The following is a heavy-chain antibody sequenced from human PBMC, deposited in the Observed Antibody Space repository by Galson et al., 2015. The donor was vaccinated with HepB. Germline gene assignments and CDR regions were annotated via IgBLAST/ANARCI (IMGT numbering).Heavy chain of an antibody. Sequence: SLRLSCAASGFTFSSYAMHWVRQAPGKGLEWVSGISWNSGSIGYADSVKGRFTISRDNAKNSLYLQMNSLRAEDTALYYCAKDTSGSLDAFDIWGQGTMVTVSS. D-gene: IGHD1-26*01. J-gene: IGHJ3*02. CDR2: ISWNSGSI. V-gene: IGHV3-9*01. CDR3: AKDTSGSLDAFDI. CDR1: GFTFSSYA.